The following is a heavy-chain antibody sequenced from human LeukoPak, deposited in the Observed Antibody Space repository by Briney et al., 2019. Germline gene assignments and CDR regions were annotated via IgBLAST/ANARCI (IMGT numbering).Heavy chain of an antibody. V-gene: IGHV4-38-2*02. CDR3: ARDVFFRAHNWFDP. J-gene: IGHJ5*02. CDR2: IYHTGST. D-gene: IGHD2/OR15-2a*01. Sequence: SETLSLTCTVSSHSIIDSYYWGWIRQPPGKGLEWIGSIYHTGSTYYNPSLKSRVTISVDTSKNQLSLKLRSVTAADTAVYYCARDVFFRAHNWFDPWGQGTLVTVSS. CDR1: SHSIIDSYY.